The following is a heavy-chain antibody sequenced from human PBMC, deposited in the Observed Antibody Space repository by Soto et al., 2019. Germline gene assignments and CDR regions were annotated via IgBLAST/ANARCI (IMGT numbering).Heavy chain of an antibody. V-gene: IGHV3-13*01. CDR1: GFTFSSYD. CDR3: AREGGPSGPLGNIMDV. D-gene: IGHD2-15*01. CDR2: IGTAGDT. Sequence: EVQLVESGGGLVQPGGSLRLSCAASGFTFSSYDMHWVRQATGKGLEWVSAIGTAGDTYYPGSVKGRFTISRENAKNSLYLQMNSLRAEDTAVYYCAREGGPSGPLGNIMDVWGQGNTVTVSS. J-gene: IGHJ6*02.